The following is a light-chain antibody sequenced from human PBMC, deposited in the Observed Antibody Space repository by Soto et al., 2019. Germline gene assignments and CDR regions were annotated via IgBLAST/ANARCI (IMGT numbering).Light chain of an antibody. V-gene: IGKV1-39*01. Sequence: DIQMTQSPSSLSASVGDRVTITCRASQSIRKYLNWYQQRPGEAPKLLIYAASTLQSGVPLRFTGSGSGTDFTLTINSLRSEDFATYYCQQSLSTPRTFGQGTKV. CDR1: QSIRKY. CDR3: QQSLSTPRT. CDR2: AAS. J-gene: IGKJ1*01.